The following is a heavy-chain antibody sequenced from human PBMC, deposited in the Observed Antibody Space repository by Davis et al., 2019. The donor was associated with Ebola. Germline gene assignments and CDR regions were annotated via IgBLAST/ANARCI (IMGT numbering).Heavy chain of an antibody. CDR1: GFTFNTYS. V-gene: IGHV3-23*01. Sequence: PGGSLRLSCAASGFTFNTYSMNWVRQAPGKGLEWVSAISGSGGSTYYADSVKGRFTISRDNSKNTLYLQMNSLRAEDTAVYYCAKDRSRYCSSTSCLNWFDPWGQGTLVTVSS. J-gene: IGHJ5*02. D-gene: IGHD2-2*01. CDR2: ISGSGGST. CDR3: AKDRSRYCSSTSCLNWFDP.